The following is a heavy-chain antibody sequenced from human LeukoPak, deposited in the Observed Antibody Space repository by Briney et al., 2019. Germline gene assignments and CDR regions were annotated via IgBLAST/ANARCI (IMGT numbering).Heavy chain of an antibody. CDR2: ISSSGSTI. D-gene: IGHD4-17*01. V-gene: IGHV3-48*03. CDR1: GFTFSSYE. CDR3: ASFYGDSYYFDY. Sequence: GGSLRLSCAASGFTFSSYEMNWVRQAPGKGLEWVSYISSSGSTIYYADSVKGRFTISRHNAKNSLYLQMNSLRAEDTAVYYCASFYGDSYYFDYWGQGTLVTVSS. J-gene: IGHJ4*02.